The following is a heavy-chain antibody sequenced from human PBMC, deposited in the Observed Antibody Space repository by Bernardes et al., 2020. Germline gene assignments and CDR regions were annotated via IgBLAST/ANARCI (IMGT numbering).Heavy chain of an antibody. V-gene: IGHV3-7*01. D-gene: IGHD2-15*01. Sequence: GGSLRLSCAASGFTFSSYWMSWVRQAPGKGLEWVANIKQDGSEKYYVDSVKGRFTISRDNAKNSLYLQMNSLRAEDTAVYYCARDSKDIVVVVAAWHFDLWGRGTLVTVSS. J-gene: IGHJ2*01. CDR1: GFTFSSYW. CDR3: ARDSKDIVVVVAAWHFDL. CDR2: IKQDGSEK.